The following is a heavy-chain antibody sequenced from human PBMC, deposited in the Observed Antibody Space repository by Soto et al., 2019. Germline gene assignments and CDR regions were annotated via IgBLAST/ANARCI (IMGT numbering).Heavy chain of an antibody. CDR2: ISAYKGDT. V-gene: IGHV1-18*01. J-gene: IGHJ6*02. D-gene: IGHD6-6*01. CDR3: ARDSNGSSSRLGPYYYGMDV. CDR1: GYIFSSYG. Sequence: ASVKVSCKASGYIFSSYGISWVRLAPGQGLEWMGWISAYKGDTKYAQILQGRVTMTTDTSTRTAYLELRSLTSDDTAVYYCARDSNGSSSRLGPYYYGMDVWGQGTTVTVSS.